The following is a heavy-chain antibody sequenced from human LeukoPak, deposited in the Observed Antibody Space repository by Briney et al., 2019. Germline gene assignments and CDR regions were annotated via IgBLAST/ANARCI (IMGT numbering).Heavy chain of an antibody. D-gene: IGHD3-3*01. CDR3: AKTFPYGTTWYGFCHY. V-gene: IGHV3-23*01. J-gene: IGHJ4*02. CDR2: IRGSGDT. CDR1: GFPFSSNV. Sequence: GGSLRLSCAASGFPFSSNVMSWVRQAPGRGLDWLSAIRGSGDTYYADSVKGRFTISRDNSKNMLYLQMNSLRAEDTAVYYCAKTFPYGTTWYGFCHYWGQGALVTVSS.